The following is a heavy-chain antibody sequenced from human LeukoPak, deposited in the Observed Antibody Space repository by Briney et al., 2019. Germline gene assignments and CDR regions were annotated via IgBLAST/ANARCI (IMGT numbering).Heavy chain of an antibody. Sequence: SETLSLTCTVSGGSISSSSYYWGWLRQPPGKGLEWIGSIYYSGSTYYNPSLKSRVTISVDTSKNQFSLKLSSVTAADTAVYCCALPGEGVFDYWGQGTLVTVSS. J-gene: IGHJ4*02. D-gene: IGHD3-10*01. CDR2: IYYSGST. CDR3: ALPGEGVFDY. CDR1: GGSISSSSYY. V-gene: IGHV4-39*01.